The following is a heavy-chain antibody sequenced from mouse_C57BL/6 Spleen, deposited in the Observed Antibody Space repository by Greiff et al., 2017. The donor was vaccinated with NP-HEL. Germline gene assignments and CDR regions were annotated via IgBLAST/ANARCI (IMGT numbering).Heavy chain of an antibody. CDR3: YYYGSSYVDWYFDV. Sequence: EVQLQQSGPELVKPGASVKISCKASGYTFTDYYMNWVKQSHGKSLEWIGDINPNNGGTSYNQKFKGKATLTVDKSSSTAYMELRSLTSEDSAVYYCYYYGSSYVDWYFDVWGTGTTVTVSS. D-gene: IGHD1-1*01. CDR2: INPNNGGT. CDR1: GYTFTDYY. J-gene: IGHJ1*03. V-gene: IGHV1-26*01.